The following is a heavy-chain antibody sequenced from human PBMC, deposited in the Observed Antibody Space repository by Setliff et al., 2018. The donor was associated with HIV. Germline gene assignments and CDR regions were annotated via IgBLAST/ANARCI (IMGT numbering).Heavy chain of an antibody. D-gene: IGHD4-17*01. Sequence: SETLSLTCAVYGGSFSGYFWSWIRQSPGEGLEWIGEFRHSGNTNINPSLKSRVTISGDTTKNQISLKLTSVTAADTAVYYCARGGRSTVTQWAWFDPWGQGTLVTVSS. CDR2: FRHSGNT. J-gene: IGHJ5*02. V-gene: IGHV4-34*01. CDR3: ARGGRSTVTQWAWFDP. CDR1: GGSFSGYF.